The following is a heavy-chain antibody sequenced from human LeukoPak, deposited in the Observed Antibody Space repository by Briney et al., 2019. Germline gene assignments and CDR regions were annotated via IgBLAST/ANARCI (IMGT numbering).Heavy chain of an antibody. J-gene: IGHJ4*02. Sequence: SETLSLTCAVSSYSIATDHYWGWIRQSPGKGLEWIGSIFHSGYTFYSPSLKSRVTISVDTSKNQFSLKLSSVTAADTAVYYCARVGQQLVFDYWGQGTLVTVSS. V-gene: IGHV4-38-2*01. D-gene: IGHD6-13*01. CDR2: IFHSGYT. CDR1: SYSIATDHY. CDR3: ARVGQQLVFDY.